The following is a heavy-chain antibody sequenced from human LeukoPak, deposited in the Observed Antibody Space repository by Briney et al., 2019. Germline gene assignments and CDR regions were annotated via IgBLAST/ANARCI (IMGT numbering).Heavy chain of an antibody. CDR1: GGSISSYY. Sequence: SETLSLTCTVTGGSISSYYWSWIRLPPGKGLEWIGYLSKSGNTNYSPSLKSRVTIFGDTSKNQFFLKLSSVTAADTAVYYCARARYVNSFYAFDIWGQGTLVTVSS. V-gene: IGHV4-59*01. D-gene: IGHD3-9*01. CDR2: LSKSGNT. CDR3: ARARYVNSFYAFDI. J-gene: IGHJ3*02.